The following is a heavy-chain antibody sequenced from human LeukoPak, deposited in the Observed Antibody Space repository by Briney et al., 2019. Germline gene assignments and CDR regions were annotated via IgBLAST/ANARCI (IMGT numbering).Heavy chain of an antibody. Sequence: SETLSLTCAVYGGSFSGYYWSWIRQPPGKGLEWIGEINHSGSTNYNPSLKSRVTISVDTSKNQFSLKLSPVTAADTAVYYCARGFGYYYDSSGYYPRGYFDYWGQGTLVTVSS. CDR2: INHSGST. J-gene: IGHJ4*02. CDR3: ARGFGYYYDSSGYYPRGYFDY. D-gene: IGHD3-22*01. V-gene: IGHV4-34*01. CDR1: GGSFSGYY.